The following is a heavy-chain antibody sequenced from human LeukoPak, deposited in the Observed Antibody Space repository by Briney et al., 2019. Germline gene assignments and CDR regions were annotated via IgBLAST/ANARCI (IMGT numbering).Heavy chain of an antibody. J-gene: IGHJ4*02. V-gene: IGHV3-7*01. CDR2: IRWDDER. Sequence: PGGSLRLSCSASGFTFSSFWMGWVRQAPGKGLEWVASIRWDDERHHVDSVTGRLSVSRDNAKNSLYLQMNSLRAEDTAVYFCSRITTNGYFEYWGQGALVTVSS. D-gene: IGHD1-1*01. CDR1: GFTFSSFW. CDR3: SRITTNGYFEY.